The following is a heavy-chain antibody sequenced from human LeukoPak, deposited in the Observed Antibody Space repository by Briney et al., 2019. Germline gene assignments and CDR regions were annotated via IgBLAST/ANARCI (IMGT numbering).Heavy chain of an antibody. CDR3: ARAKGPDYYYYGMDV. V-gene: IGHV3-23*01. CDR1: GFTFSSYA. Sequence: GGSLRLSCAASGFTFSSYAMSWVRQAPGKGLEWVSAISGSGGSTYYADSVKGRFTISRDNSKNTLYLQMNSLGAEDTAVYYCARAKGPDYYYYGMDVWGQGTTVTVSS. J-gene: IGHJ6*02. CDR2: ISGSGGST.